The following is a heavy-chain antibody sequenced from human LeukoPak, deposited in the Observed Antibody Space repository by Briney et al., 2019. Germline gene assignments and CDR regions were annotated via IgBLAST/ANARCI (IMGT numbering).Heavy chain of an antibody. CDR3: AKDTGSPADAITMEDNAFDI. CDR1: GFTFSSYA. CDR2: ISYDGSNK. Sequence: GGSLRLSCAASGFTFSSYAMHWVRQAPGKGLEWVAVISYDGSNKHYADSVKGRFTISRDNSKNSLDLQMESLRAEDTAVYYCAKDTGSPADAITMEDNAFDIWGQGTMVTVSS. J-gene: IGHJ3*02. V-gene: IGHV3-30-3*01. D-gene: IGHD3-3*01.